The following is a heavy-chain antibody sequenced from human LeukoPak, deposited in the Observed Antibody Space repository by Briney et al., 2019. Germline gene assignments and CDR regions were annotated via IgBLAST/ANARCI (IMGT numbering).Heavy chain of an antibody. CDR1: GLTFRSFS. V-gene: IGHV3-21*01. CDR3: VRGGTYCDSTCKGADY. J-gene: IGHJ4*02. CDR2: IDSSTTRI. Sequence: PGGSLRLSCAASGLTFRSFSMNWVRQAPGKGLEWVSAIDSSTTRIYYANSVGGRFTISRDNAKNSLDLQMNSLRAEDTAVYYCVRGGTYCDSTCKGADYWGQGTLVAVSA. D-gene: IGHD2/OR15-2a*01.